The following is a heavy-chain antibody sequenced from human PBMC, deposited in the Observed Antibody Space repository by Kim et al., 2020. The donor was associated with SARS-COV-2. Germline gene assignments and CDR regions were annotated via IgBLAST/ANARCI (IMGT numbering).Heavy chain of an antibody. CDR3: ARIYSSYCYLDV. D-gene: IGHD2-15*01. J-gene: IGHJ6*03. Sequence: FFNPSLRSRVTMSVDTSKIQFYLRLSSVTAADTAVYFCARIYSSYCYLDVWGKVTSVTVSS. V-gene: IGHV4-39*01.